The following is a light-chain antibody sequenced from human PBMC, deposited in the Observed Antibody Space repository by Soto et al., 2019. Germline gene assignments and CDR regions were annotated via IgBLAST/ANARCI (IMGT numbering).Light chain of an antibody. Sequence: DIVMTQSPDSLAVSLGERATINCKSSQSVLYSSNNKNFLAWYQQKPGQPPKLLIYWASTRESGVPDRFSGSGSGTDFTLTISSLQAEDVAVYYCQQYYSTRRTFGQGTKVDI. CDR1: QSVLYSSNNKNF. V-gene: IGKV4-1*01. CDR3: QQYYSTRRT. J-gene: IGKJ1*01. CDR2: WAS.